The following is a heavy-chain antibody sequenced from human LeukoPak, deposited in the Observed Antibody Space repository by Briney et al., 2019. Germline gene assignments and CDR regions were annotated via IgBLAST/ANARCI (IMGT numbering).Heavy chain of an antibody. J-gene: IGHJ2*01. CDR3: ARDSADYYDSSGYYYRYFDL. CDR2: IYYSGST. CDR1: GGSISSGDYY. V-gene: IGHV4-30-4*01. Sequence: SQTLSLTCTVSGGSISSGDYYWSWIRQPPGKGLEWNGYIYYSGSTYYNPSLNSRVTISVDTSKNQFSLKLSSVTAANTAVYYCARDSADYYDSSGYYYRYFDLWGRGTLVTVSS. D-gene: IGHD3-22*01.